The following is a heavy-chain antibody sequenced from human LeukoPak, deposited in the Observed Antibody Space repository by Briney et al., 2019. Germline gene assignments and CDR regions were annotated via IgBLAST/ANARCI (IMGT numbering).Heavy chain of an antibody. D-gene: IGHD6-13*01. CDR2: IWYDGSNK. Sequence: GGSLRLSCAASGFTFSSYGMHWVRQAPGKGLEWVAVIWYDGSNKYYADSVKGRFTISRDNSKNTLYLQMNSLRAEDTAVYYCAKGTAAGLLFDYWGQGTLVTVSS. V-gene: IGHV3-33*06. CDR1: GFTFSSYG. CDR3: AKGTAAGLLFDY. J-gene: IGHJ4*02.